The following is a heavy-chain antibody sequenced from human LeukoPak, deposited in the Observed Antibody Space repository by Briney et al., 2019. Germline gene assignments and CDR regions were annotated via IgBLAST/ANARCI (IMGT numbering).Heavy chain of an antibody. D-gene: IGHD3-9*01. V-gene: IGHV1-2*02. CDR3: ARVYDILTGYSDWFDP. CDR2: MNPNSGGT. Sequence: ASVKVSCKASKYTFTDYYIHWVRQAPGQGLEWMGWMNPNSGGTNYAQKFQGRVTMTRDTSISTAYMELSRLRSDDTAVYYCARVYDILTGYSDWFDPWGQGTLVTVSS. CDR1: KYTFTDYY. J-gene: IGHJ5*02.